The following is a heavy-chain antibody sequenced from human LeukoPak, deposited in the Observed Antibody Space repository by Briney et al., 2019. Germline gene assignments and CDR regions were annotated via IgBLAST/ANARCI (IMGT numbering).Heavy chain of an antibody. V-gene: IGHV3-7*01. CDR2: IKQDGSEK. CDR3: ARDKDYGDFPYYFDY. CDR1: GFTFSSYW. Sequence: GGSLRLSCAASGFTFSSYWMSWVRQAPGKGLEWVANIKQDGSEKYYVDSVKGRFTISRDNAKNPLYLQMNSLRAEDTAVYYCARDKDYGDFPYYFDYWGQGTLVTVSS. D-gene: IGHD4-17*01. J-gene: IGHJ4*02.